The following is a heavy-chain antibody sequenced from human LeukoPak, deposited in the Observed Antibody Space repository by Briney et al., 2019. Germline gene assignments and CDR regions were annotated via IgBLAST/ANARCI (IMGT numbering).Heavy chain of an antibody. CDR3: ARGVLSLGINYEENYCYYYMDV. D-gene: IGHD4-11*01. CDR2: MNPNSGNT. V-gene: IGHV1-8*01. Sequence: GASVNVSCKASGYTFTSYDINWVRQATGQGLEWMGWMNPNSGNTGYAQKFQGRVTMTRNTSISTAYMELSSLRSEDTAVYYCARGVLSLGINYEENYCYYYMDVWGKGTTVTVSS. CDR1: GYTFTSYD. J-gene: IGHJ6*03.